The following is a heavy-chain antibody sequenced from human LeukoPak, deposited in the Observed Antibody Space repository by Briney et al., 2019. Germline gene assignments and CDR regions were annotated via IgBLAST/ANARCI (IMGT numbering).Heavy chain of an antibody. CDR2: IFYSGST. V-gene: IGHV4-59*08. Sequence: SETLSLTCTVSGGSISSYYWSWIRQPPGKGLEWIGYIFYSGSTNYNPSLKSRVTISADTSKNQFYLKLSSVTAADTAVYYCASGSERWLQFARDAFDIWGPGTMVTVSS. D-gene: IGHD5-24*01. CDR1: GGSISSYY. J-gene: IGHJ3*02. CDR3: ASGSERWLQFARDAFDI.